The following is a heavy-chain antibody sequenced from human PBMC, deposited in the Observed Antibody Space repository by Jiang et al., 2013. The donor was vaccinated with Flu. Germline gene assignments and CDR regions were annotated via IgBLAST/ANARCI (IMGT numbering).Heavy chain of an antibody. CDR2: INTGHGKT. D-gene: IGHD6-13*01. Sequence: GWINTGHGKTGYSQKFQDRVTITRDTSASTAYMEVSSLRSEDTAVYYCARDLDSRNWYGGQHWGQGTLVSVSS. J-gene: IGHJ1*01. CDR3: ARDLDSRNWYGGQH. V-gene: IGHV1-3*04.